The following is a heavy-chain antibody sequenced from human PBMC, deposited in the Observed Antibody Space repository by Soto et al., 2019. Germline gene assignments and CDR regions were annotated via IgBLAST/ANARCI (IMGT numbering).Heavy chain of an antibody. CDR3: ARGVDCWSGYIX. V-gene: IGHV4-34*01. CDR2: IHHSGST. CDR1: GGSFDGYY. J-gene: IGHJ4*02. D-gene: IGHD3-3*01. Sequence: SETLSLTCALYGGSFDGYYWSWIRQSPGKGLEWIGEIHHSGSTKYNPSLKSRVSLSVDTSTKQFSLKMTSMTAADRGVYYCARGVDCWSGYIXWGQGTLVTVSX.